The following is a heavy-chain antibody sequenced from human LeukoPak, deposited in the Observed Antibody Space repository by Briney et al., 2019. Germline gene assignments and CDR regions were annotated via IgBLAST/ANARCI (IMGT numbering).Heavy chain of an antibody. Sequence: PGGSLRLSCAASGFTFSTYGMHWVRQAPGKGLEWVAVISYDGSNSYYANSVKGRFTVSRDNSKNTLSLQMSSLRPEDTAVYYCARDHFTEVTPSEFDYWGQGILVTVSS. CDR1: GFTFSTYG. CDR2: ISYDGSNS. CDR3: ARDHFTEVTPSEFDY. J-gene: IGHJ4*02. D-gene: IGHD4-23*01. V-gene: IGHV3-30*03.